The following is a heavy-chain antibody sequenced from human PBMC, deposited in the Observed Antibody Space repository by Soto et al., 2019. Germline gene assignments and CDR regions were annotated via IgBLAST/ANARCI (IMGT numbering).Heavy chain of an antibody. CDR2: MRSGAKNFAT. Sequence: EVQLVESGGGLVRPGGSLKVSCTVSGFTFSGSSIHWVRHSSGRGLEWVGRMRSGAKNFATEYGASMKGRFIIARDDSKNTAYLEMNSLPADDTAVYYCQLRDDMDVWGTGTTV. J-gene: IGHJ6*04. V-gene: IGHV3-73*01. CDR3: QLRDDMDV. CDR1: GFTFSGSS.